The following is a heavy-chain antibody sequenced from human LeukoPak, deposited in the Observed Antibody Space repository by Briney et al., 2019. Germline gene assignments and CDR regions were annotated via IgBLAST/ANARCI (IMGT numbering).Heavy chain of an antibody. J-gene: IGHJ4*02. D-gene: IGHD3-22*01. V-gene: IGHV1-8*01. CDR2: MNPDSGNT. CDR3: ARTSYDGNGYHSDY. CDR1: GYTFTNHD. Sequence: ASVKVSCKASGYTFTNHDINWVRQSSGQGLEWMGWMNPDSGNTGSARRFQGRLSMTRNNSISTAYMELSGLSSEDTALYYCARTSYDGNGYHSDYWGQGTLVTVSS.